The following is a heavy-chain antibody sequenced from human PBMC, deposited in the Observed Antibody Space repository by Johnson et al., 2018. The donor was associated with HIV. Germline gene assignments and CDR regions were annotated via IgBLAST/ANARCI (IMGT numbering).Heavy chain of an antibody. Sequence: VQLVESGGGLVQPGGSLRLSCAASGFTVSSNYMSWVRQAPGKGLEWVSVIYSGGSTYYADSVKGRFTISRDNAKNSLYLQMNSLRAEDTAVYYCAREQYGGNSNAGDGFDIWGQGTMVTVSS. J-gene: IGHJ3*02. CDR2: IYSGGST. CDR3: AREQYGGNSNAGDGFDI. D-gene: IGHD4-23*01. CDR1: GFTVSSNY. V-gene: IGHV3-66*01.